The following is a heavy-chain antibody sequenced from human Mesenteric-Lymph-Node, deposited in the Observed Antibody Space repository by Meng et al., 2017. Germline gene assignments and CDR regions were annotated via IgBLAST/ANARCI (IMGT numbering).Heavy chain of an antibody. CDR1: GFTFTTYP. CDR2: ISYDGRND. Sequence: GGSLRLSCAASGFTFTTYPMHWVRQAPGKGLEWVAVISYDGRNDYHADSVKGRFTISRDNAKNSLYLQMNSLRAKDTAVYYCARDQYSNYGGYYYGMDVWGQGTMVTVSS. CDR3: ARDQYSNYGGYYYGMDV. D-gene: IGHD4-11*01. J-gene: IGHJ6*02. V-gene: IGHV3-30*07.